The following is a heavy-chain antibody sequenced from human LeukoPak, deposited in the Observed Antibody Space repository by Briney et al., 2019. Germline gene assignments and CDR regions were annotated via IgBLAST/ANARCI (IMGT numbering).Heavy chain of an antibody. D-gene: IGHD4-23*01. Sequence: PSETLSLTCTVAGGSISSYDWSWVRQPPGKGLEWGGYIYYSGSTNYNPSRKSRVNISVDTSKNQFSLTLSSVTAADTAVYYCARGYGMTMVVNYWGQGTLVTVSS. CDR2: IYYSGST. J-gene: IGHJ4*02. V-gene: IGHV4-59*01. CDR3: ARGYGMTMVVNY. CDR1: GGSISSYD.